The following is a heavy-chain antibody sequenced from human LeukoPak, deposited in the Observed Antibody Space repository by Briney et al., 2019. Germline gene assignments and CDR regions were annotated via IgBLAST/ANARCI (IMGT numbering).Heavy chain of an antibody. CDR3: AREELVAAAFDH. CDR2: ISTTGETI. CDR1: GFTFSGYE. D-gene: IGHD2-15*01. J-gene: IGHJ4*02. Sequence: GGSLRLSCAASGFTFSGYEMNWVRQAPGKGLKWVSYISTTGETIYYADSVKGRFTISRDNAKSSLYLQMNSLRAEDTAIYYCAREELVAAAFDHWGQGTLVTVSS. V-gene: IGHV3-48*03.